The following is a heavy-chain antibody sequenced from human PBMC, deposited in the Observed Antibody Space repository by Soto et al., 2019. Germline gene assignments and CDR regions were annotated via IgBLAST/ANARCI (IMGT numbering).Heavy chain of an antibody. Sequence: SETLSLTCNVSGGSISSGAHYWNWIRQHPGKGLEWIGYVYYTGSTYYNPSLQSRLTISVDTSKNQFSLKLSSVTAADTAVYFCARQNFHSATRYPRWYPMDVWGQGTTVTVSS. J-gene: IGHJ6*02. CDR1: GGSISSGAHY. CDR3: ARQNFHSATRYPRWYPMDV. D-gene: IGHD6-13*01. V-gene: IGHV4-31*03. CDR2: VYYTGST.